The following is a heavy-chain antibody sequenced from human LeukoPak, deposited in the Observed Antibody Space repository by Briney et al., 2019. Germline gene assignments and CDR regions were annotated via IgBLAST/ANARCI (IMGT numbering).Heavy chain of an antibody. CDR3: ARDRLADTAMVTSGY. CDR1: GYTFTSYG. CDR2: ISAYNGNT. J-gene: IGHJ4*02. D-gene: IGHD5-18*01. Sequence: ASVKVSCKASGYTFTSYGISWVRQAPGQGLEWMRWISAYNGNTYYVQKLQGRVTMTTDTSTSTAYMELRSLRSDDTAVYYCARDRLADTAMVTSGYWGQGTLVTVSS. V-gene: IGHV1-18*01.